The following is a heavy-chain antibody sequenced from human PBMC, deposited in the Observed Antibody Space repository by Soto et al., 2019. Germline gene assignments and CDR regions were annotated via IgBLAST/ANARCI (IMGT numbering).Heavy chain of an antibody. CDR1: GYTFTGHY. CDR2: IGPETGAT. J-gene: IGHJ4*02. Sequence: ASVKVSCKASGYTFTGHYIHWVRQAPEQGPEWMGEIGPETGATRYAQKFQGRVTMTRDMSITTVYMELNNLSPDDTAVYYCGRGRSGQIVVFYWGQGTQVTVYS. D-gene: IGHD1-26*01. CDR3: GRGRSGQIVVFY. V-gene: IGHV1-2*02.